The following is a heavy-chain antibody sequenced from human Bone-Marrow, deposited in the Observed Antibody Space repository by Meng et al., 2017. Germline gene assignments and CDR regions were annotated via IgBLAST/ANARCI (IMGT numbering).Heavy chain of an antibody. CDR1: GFTFGDYA. V-gene: IGHV3-49*04. D-gene: IGHD3-10*01. CDR2: IRSRAYGGTT. CDR3: TRDSGFGELLYPDYYYGLDV. Sequence: GESLKISCTASGFTFGDYALNWVRQAPGKGLEWVGFIRSRAYGGTTEYAASVKGRFTISRDDSKSIAYLQMNSLKTEETGVYYCTRDSGFGELLYPDYYYGLDVWGQGATVTVSS. J-gene: IGHJ6*02.